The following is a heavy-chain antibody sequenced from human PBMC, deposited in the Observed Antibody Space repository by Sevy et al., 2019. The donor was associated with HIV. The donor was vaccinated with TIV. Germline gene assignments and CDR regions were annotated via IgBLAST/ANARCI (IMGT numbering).Heavy chain of an antibody. Sequence: ASVKVSCKASDYTFSTQGFNWVRQAPGQGLEWMGWISAYNGNTKYAQKFQGRVTMTTDTSTSTAYMERRSLTSDDTAGYYCARDWAPGYYYDAIGVKRDYYFDYWGQGTLVTISS. J-gene: IGHJ4*02. V-gene: IGHV1-18*01. CDR2: ISAYNGNT. D-gene: IGHD3-22*01. CDR1: DYTFSTQG. CDR3: ARDWAPGYYYDAIGVKRDYYFDY.